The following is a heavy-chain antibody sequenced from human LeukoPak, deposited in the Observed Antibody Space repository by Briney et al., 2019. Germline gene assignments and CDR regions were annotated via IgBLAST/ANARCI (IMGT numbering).Heavy chain of an antibody. V-gene: IGHV3-30-3*01. CDR1: GFTFSAYA. CDR2: ISCDGSDT. D-gene: IGHD4-23*01. CDR3: ARRKRTTVVIDAFDI. J-gene: IGHJ3*02. Sequence: GGSLRLSCAASGFTFSAYAMHWVRQAPGKGLEWVALISCDGSDTYFADSVKGRFTISRDNSKNTLYLQMNSLRGDDTAVYYCARRKRTTVVIDAFDIWGQGTMVIVSS.